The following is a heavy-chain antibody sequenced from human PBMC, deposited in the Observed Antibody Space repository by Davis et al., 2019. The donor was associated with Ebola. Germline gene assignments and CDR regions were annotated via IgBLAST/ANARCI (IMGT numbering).Heavy chain of an antibody. CDR1: GFTFSSYT. Sequence: PGGSLRLSCAASGFTFSSYTMNWVRQAPGKGLEWVSYIGTRGDPTAYADSVKGRFTVSRDDANNSLSLLMNSLRDEDTAIYYCVRDYLFALDIWGQGTMVTVSS. J-gene: IGHJ3*02. V-gene: IGHV3-48*02. CDR3: VRDYLFALDI. CDR2: IGTRGDPT.